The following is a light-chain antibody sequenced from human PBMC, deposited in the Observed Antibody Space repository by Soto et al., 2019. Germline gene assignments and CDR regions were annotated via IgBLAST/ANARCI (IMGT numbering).Light chain of an antibody. Sequence: DIQMTQSPSTLSASVGDRVTMTCRASQSISSLLAWYQQKPGKAPKLLIYKASSLESGVPSRFSGSGSGTEFTLTISSLQPDDFATYYCQQYNSYSGTFGQGTKVDIK. CDR1: QSISSL. CDR3: QQYNSYSGT. J-gene: IGKJ1*01. V-gene: IGKV1-5*03. CDR2: KAS.